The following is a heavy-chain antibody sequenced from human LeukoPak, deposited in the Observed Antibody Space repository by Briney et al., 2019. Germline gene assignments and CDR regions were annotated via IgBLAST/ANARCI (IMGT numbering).Heavy chain of an antibody. CDR3: ASLVFVMTVSGTSFDY. CDR1: GFTFSGYS. D-gene: IGHD6-19*01. Sequence: PGGSLRLSCAASGFTFSGYSMHWVRQAPGKGLEWVSSISGSSKYIYYADSVKGRFTISRDNAKNSLYLRMNSLRAEDTAVYYCASLVFVMTVSGTSFDYWGQGTLVTVSS. CDR2: ISGSSKYI. J-gene: IGHJ4*02. V-gene: IGHV3-21*01.